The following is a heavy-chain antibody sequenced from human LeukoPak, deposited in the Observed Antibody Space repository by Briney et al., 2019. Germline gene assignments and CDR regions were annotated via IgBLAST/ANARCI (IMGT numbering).Heavy chain of an antibody. J-gene: IGHJ4*02. CDR2: MKPNSGNT. V-gene: IGHV1-8*01. Sequence: ASVKVSCKASGSTFTSYDINWVRQATGQGREGMGWMKPNSGNTGYAQKFQGRVTMTRNTSISPAYMELSSPRSEDTVVYYCARAYGSGSYYETGNLPTFDYWGQGTLVTVSS. D-gene: IGHD3-10*01. CDR1: GSTFTSYD. CDR3: ARAYGSGSYYETGNLPTFDY.